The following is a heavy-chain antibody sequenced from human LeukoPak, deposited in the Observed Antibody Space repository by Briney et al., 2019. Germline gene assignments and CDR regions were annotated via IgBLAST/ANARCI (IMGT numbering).Heavy chain of an antibody. D-gene: IGHD1-26*01. Sequence: GGSLRLSCAASGFTVKDNFMSWVRQAPGKGLEWVSVLYSGGATYYADSVKGRFTISRDNSKNALYLQMNSLRAEDTAVYYCAKAYGGGSQPYYYYMDVWGKGTTVPVSS. J-gene: IGHJ6*03. CDR3: AKAYGGGSQPYYYYMDV. CDR2: LYSGGAT. CDR1: GFTVKDNF. V-gene: IGHV3-53*01.